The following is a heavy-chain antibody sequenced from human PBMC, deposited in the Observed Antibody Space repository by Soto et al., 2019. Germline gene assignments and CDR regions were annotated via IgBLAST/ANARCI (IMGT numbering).Heavy chain of an antibody. J-gene: IGHJ4*02. D-gene: IGHD1-1*01. V-gene: IGHV3-74*01. CDR3: AKDLTWNQADY. CDR2: ISNDGSIT. Sequence: GGSLRLSCEASGFIFSNYWMHWVRQTPGTGLVWVSRISNDGSITNYADSVKGRFTISRDNAKNTLYLQMNSLRAEDTAVYYCAKDLTWNQADYWGQGALVTV. CDR1: GFIFSNYW.